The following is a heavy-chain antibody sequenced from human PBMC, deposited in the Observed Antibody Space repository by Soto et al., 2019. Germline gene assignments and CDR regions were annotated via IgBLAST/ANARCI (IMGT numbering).Heavy chain of an antibody. CDR1: GYTFSGYS. V-gene: IGHV1-18*04. CDR2: ISGYNGNT. J-gene: IGHJ6*02. D-gene: IGHD2-21*01. Sequence: ASVKVSCKASGYTFSGYSITCVRQARLQGLEWMGRISGYNGNTNYARTLRGRLTLTTDTSTSTAYMELRSLTSDDTAVYYCARDVFCGGAPACPDMDVWGQGTTVTVSS. CDR3: ARDVFCGGAPACPDMDV.